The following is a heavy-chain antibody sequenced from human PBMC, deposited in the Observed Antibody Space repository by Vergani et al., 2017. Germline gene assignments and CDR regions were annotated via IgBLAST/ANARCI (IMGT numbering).Heavy chain of an antibody. J-gene: IGHJ4*02. V-gene: IGHV4-38-2*02. Sequence: QVQLQESGPGLVKPSETLSLTCIVSDYSISSGYYWGWIRQPPGKGLVWIGSLDGSGSTYYNPSLMSRVTISVDTSKNQFSLKLSSVSAADTAVYYCARHPGDGSGVYYLFHYGGEGILVIVSS. D-gene: IGHD3-10*01. CDR1: DYSISSGYY. CDR3: ARHPGDGSGVYYLFHY. CDR2: LDGSGST.